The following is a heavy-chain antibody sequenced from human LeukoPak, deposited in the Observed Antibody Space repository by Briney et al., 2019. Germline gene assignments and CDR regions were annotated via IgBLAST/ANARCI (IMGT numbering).Heavy chain of an antibody. Sequence: GGSLRLSCAASGFTFSSYAMSWVRQAPGKGLEWVSAISGSGGSTYYADSVKGRFTISRDNPKNTLYLQMNSLRAEDTAVYYCAEAGITGTTRSNWFDPWGQGTLVTVSS. CDR3: AEAGITGTTRSNWFDP. CDR1: GFTFSSYA. CDR2: ISGSGGST. V-gene: IGHV3-23*01. D-gene: IGHD1-20*01. J-gene: IGHJ5*02.